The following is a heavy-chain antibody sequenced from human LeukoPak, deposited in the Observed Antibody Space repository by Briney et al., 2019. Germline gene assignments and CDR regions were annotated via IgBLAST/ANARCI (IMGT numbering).Heavy chain of an antibody. J-gene: IGHJ4*02. D-gene: IGHD6-19*01. CDR3: ARDKAVAGYSFGY. Sequence: ASVNVSFKASGYTLTRYGISWVRPAPGQGLEWMGWISAYNGNTNYAQKLQGRVTMTTDTSTSTAYMELRSVRSDDAAVYLCARDKAVAGYSFGYWGQGTLVTVSS. CDR2: ISAYNGNT. V-gene: IGHV1-18*01. CDR1: GYTLTRYG.